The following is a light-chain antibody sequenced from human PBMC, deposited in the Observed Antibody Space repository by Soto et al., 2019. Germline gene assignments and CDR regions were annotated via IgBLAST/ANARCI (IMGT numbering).Light chain of an antibody. J-gene: IGKJ1*01. V-gene: IGKV3-11*01. CDR3: HQRRHWWT. CDR2: DAS. CDR1: QSVDSY. Sequence: DIVLAPSPGTLSLSPGERATLSCRASQSVDSYLAWYQQKPGQAPRLLIYDASNRATGIPARFSGSGSGTDFTLTISSLEPEDFALYYCHQRRHWWTFGQGTKVDIK.